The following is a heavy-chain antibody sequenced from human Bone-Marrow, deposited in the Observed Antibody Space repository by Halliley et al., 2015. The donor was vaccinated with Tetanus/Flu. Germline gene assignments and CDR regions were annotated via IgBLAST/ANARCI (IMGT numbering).Heavy chain of an antibody. V-gene: IGHV4-59*01. Sequence: TLSLTCSVSGASIHNYYWSWIRQSPGKGLEWIGYIYYSGSTTYNPSLKSRVTISVDASKNQFSLNLTSVTAADTAVYYCARNLQTGETDSWGQGSLVTASS. CDR3: ARNLQTGETDS. CDR1: GASIHNYY. D-gene: IGHD1-7*01. CDR2: IYYSGST. J-gene: IGHJ4*02.